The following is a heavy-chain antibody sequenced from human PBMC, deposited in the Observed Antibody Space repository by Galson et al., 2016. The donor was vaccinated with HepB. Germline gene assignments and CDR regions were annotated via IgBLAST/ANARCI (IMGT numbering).Heavy chain of an antibody. D-gene: IGHD2-15*01. CDR2: IYWDDDS. CDR3: AHSLFDYCYSGSCRTPSNRFGP. V-gene: IGHV2-5*02. J-gene: IGHJ5*02. CDR1: GFSLNTGGVG. Sequence: PALVKPTQTLTLTCTVPGFSLNTGGVGVGWFRQPPGKALEWLAVIYWDDDSRYSPSLKNRLTISKDASRDQVLLTMTNMDPVDTATYYCAHSLFDYCYSGSCRTPSNRFGPWGQGTLVAVSS.